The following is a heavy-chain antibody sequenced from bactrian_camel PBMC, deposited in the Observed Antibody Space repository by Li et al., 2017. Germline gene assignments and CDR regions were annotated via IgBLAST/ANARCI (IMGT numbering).Heavy chain of an antibody. CDR3: AAGWFVPRGADQALALSSYNY. V-gene: IGHV3S53*01. CDR1: GSASGSNS. D-gene: IGHD3*01. CDR2: KHLTGGHT. J-gene: IGHJ4*01. Sequence: HVQLVESGGGSVQTGGSLIISCAISGSASGSNSVGWFRQAPGEERKGVASKHLTGGHTYYSDAVQDRFTISWDNAKNTVYLRMSNLKPEDTAMYYCAAGWFVPRGADQALALSSYNYWGQGTQVTVS.